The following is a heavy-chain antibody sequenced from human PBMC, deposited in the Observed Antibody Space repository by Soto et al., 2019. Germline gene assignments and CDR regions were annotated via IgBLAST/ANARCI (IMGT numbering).Heavy chain of an antibody. V-gene: IGHV1-8*01. J-gene: IGHJ5*02. CDR2: MNCDSGNT. CDR3: ARGETFDP. CDR1: GYTFTSYD. Sequence: QVQLVQSGAEVKKPGASVKVSCKASGYTFTSYDINWVRQATGQGLEWMGWMNCDSGNTGFAPNFQGRVSMTRDSSSNTAYMELSSPRSDDTAIYYCARGETFDPWGQGTLVTVSP.